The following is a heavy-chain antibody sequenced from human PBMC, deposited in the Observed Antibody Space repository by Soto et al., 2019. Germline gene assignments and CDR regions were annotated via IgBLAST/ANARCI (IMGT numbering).Heavy chain of an antibody. CDR1: GGTFSKNT. CDR3: ARQFDYDTSGYYYAY. J-gene: IGHJ4*02. D-gene: IGHD3-22*01. V-gene: IGHV1-69*13. Sequence: SVKVSCKASGGTFSKNTISWVRQAPGQGLEWMGGIMPVFGRPNYAQKFQGRVTITADEYTRTAYMELSRLKSDDTAVYYCARQFDYDTSGYYYAYWGQGTQVTVS. CDR2: IMPVFGRP.